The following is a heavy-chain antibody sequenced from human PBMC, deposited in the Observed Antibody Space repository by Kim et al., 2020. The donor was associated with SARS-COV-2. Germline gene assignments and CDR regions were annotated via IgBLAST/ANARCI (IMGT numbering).Heavy chain of an antibody. V-gene: IGHV3-33*01. CDR3: ASAWGRWLQLDY. J-gene: IGHJ4*02. CDR2: IWYDGSNK. Sequence: GGSLRLSCAASGFTFSSYGMHWVRQAPGKGLEWVAVIWYDGSNKYYADSVKGRFTISRDNSKNTLYLQMNSLRAEDTAVYYCASAWGRWLQLDYWGQGTLVTVSS. D-gene: IGHD5-12*01. CDR1: GFTFSSYG.